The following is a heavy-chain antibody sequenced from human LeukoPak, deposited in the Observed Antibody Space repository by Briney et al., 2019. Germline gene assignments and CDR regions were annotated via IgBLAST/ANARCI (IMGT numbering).Heavy chain of an antibody. J-gene: IGHJ4*02. D-gene: IGHD2-2*01. CDR1: GFTVSSNY. V-gene: IGHV3-53*01. CDR3: AREELGYCSSTSCPHFDY. Sequence: GGSLRLSCAASGFTVSSNYMSWVHQAPGKGLEWVSVIYSGGSTYYADSVKGRFTISRDNSKNTLYLQMNSLRAEDTAVYYCAREELGYCSSTSCPHFDYWGQGTLVTVSS. CDR2: IYSGGST.